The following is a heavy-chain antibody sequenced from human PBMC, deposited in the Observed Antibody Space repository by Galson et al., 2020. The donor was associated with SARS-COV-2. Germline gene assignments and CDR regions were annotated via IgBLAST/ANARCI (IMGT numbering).Heavy chain of an antibody. J-gene: IGHJ4*02. CDR2: LNSDGSSA. V-gene: IGHV3-74*01. D-gene: IGHD2-21*01. Sequence: VGSLRLSCVASGFTFSRFDMHWVRQAPGKGLVGVSRLNSDGSSAFYADSVKGRFTISRDNAKNTLFLQMHSLTAEDTAVYYCASRGVVIRDISFDNWGQGTLVTVSS. CDR1: GFTFSRFD. CDR3: ASRGVVIRDISFDN.